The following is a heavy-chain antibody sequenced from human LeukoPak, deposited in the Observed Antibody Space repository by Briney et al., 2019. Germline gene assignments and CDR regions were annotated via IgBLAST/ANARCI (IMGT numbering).Heavy chain of an antibody. J-gene: IGHJ4*02. CDR2: ISSSSSYI. D-gene: IGHD1-26*01. V-gene: IGHV3-21*01. CDR1: GFTFSSYN. Sequence: GGSLRLSCAASGFTFSSYNMNWVRQAPGKGLEWVSSISSSSSYIYYADSVKGRFTISRDNAKNSLYPQMNSLRAEDTAVYYCASAAYSGSYYVRWGQGTLVTVSS. CDR3: ASAAYSGSYYVR.